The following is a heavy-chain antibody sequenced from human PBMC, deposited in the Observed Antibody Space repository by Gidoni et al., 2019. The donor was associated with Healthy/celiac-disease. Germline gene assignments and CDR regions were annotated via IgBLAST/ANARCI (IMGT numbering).Heavy chain of an antibody. CDR2: IYYSGST. J-gene: IGHJ3*02. CDR1: GGSISSYY. CDR3: ARDGYKIWAFDI. D-gene: IGHD5-12*01. V-gene: IGHV4-59*01. Sequence: QVQLPESGPGLVKPSETLSLPCTVSGGSISSYYWSWIRQPPGKGLAWIGYIYYSGSTNYNPSLKSRVTISVDTSKNQFSLKLSSVTAADTAVYYCARDGYKIWAFDIWGQGTMVTVSS.